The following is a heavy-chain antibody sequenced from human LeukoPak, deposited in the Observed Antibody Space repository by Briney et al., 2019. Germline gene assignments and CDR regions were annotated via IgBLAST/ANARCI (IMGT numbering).Heavy chain of an antibody. CDR1: GFTFSSYA. Sequence: GGSLRLSCAASGFTFSSYAMSWVRQAPGKGLEWVSAISGSGGSTYSADSVKGRFTISRDNSKNTLYLQMNSLRAEDTAVYYCAGDKTTGGWYEFDYWGQGTLVTVSS. J-gene: IGHJ4*02. CDR2: ISGSGGST. CDR3: AGDKTTGGWYEFDY. V-gene: IGHV3-23*01. D-gene: IGHD6-19*01.